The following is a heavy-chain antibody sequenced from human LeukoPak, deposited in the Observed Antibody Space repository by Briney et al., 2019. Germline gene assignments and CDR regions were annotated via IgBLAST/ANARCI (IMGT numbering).Heavy chain of an antibody. CDR1: GFTFSSYA. CDR2: ISGSGDIT. CDR3: AREGRNYFDY. V-gene: IGHV3-23*01. D-gene: IGHD1-26*01. Sequence: GGSLRLSCAASGFTFSSYAMSWVRQAPGKGLEWVSSISGSGDITYYADSVKGRFTISRDNSKNSLYLQMNSLRAEDTAVYYCAREGRNYFDYWGRGTLVTVSS. J-gene: IGHJ4*02.